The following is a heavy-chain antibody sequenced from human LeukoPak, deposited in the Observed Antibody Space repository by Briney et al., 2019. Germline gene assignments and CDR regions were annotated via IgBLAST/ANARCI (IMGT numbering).Heavy chain of an antibody. CDR3: ARRLAYCSSTSCYLNWFDP. J-gene: IGHJ5*02. V-gene: IGHV4-34*01. D-gene: IGHD2-2*01. CDR2: NSHTGST. Sequence: NSHTGSTNYNPALKLRVNISVATSKNQFSLKLSSVTAADTAVYYRARRLAYCSSTSCYLNWFDPWGQGTLVTVSS.